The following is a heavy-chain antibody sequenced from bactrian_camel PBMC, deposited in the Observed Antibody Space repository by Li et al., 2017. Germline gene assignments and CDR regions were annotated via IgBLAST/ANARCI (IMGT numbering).Heavy chain of an antibody. J-gene: IGHJ4*01. CDR3: AKEMFTTGRSGPYFAK. CDR2: INRDRIT. CDR1: GYTFSSYC. Sequence: HVQLVESGGGSVQPGGSLRLSCAASGYTFSSYCMGWFRQAPGNERAGVAAINRDRITDYAESVKGRFTISLNNAKNTLYLQMNNLKPEDTAMYFCAKEMFTTGRSGPYFAKWGQGTQVTVS. V-gene: IGHV3S1*01. D-gene: IGHD5*01.